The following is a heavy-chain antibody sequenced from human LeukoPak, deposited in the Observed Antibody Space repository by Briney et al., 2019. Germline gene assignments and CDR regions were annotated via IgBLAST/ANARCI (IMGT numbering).Heavy chain of an antibody. CDR1: GFTFSSYA. V-gene: IGHV3-23*01. D-gene: IGHD1-26*01. Sequence: PGGSLRLSCAASGFTFSSYAMSWVRQAPGKGLERVSSLRGNSGSTYYADPVKGRYTISRDNSKHPVYLQMNSLRAEDTAVYYCAKVSAWAMVGATYFDFWGQGTLVTVSS. CDR2: LRGNSGST. J-gene: IGHJ4*02. CDR3: AKVSAWAMVGATYFDF.